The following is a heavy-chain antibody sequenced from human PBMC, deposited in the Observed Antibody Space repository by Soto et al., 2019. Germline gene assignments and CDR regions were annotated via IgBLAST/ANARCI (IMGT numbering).Heavy chain of an antibody. CDR2: ISSSSSYI. CDR3: ARPFVEEIFGVRYYYYYMDV. J-gene: IGHJ6*03. CDR1: GFTFSSYS. V-gene: IGHV3-21*01. D-gene: IGHD3-3*01. Sequence: EVQLVASGGGLVKPGGSLRLSCAASGFTFSSYSMNWVRQAPGKGLEWVSSISSSSSYIYYADSVKGRFTISRDNAKNSLYLQMNSLRAEDTAVYYCARPFVEEIFGVRYYYYYMDVWGKGTTVTVSS.